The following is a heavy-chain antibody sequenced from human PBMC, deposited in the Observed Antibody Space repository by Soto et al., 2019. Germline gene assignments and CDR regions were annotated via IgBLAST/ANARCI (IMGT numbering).Heavy chain of an antibody. J-gene: IGHJ6*02. D-gene: IGHD3-10*01. Sequence: SETLSLTCTVSGGSISSYYWSWIRQPPGKGLEWIGYIYYSGSTNYNPSLKSRVTISVDTSKNQFSLKLSSVTAADTAVYYCARGPDIYLYMTSYYYGMDVWGQGTTVTVSS. CDR1: GGSISSYY. V-gene: IGHV4-59*01. CDR3: ARGPDIYLYMTSYYYGMDV. CDR2: IYYSGST.